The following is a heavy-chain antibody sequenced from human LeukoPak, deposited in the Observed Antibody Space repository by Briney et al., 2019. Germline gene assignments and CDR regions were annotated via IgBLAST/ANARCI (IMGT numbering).Heavy chain of an antibody. CDR3: AKEGQQLVPAGIDY. CDR2: ISSSGSTI. Sequence: GGSLRLSCAASGFTFSDYYMSWIRQAPGKGLEWVSYISSSGSTIYYADSVKGRFTISRDNSKNTLYLQMNSLRAEDTAVYYCAKEGQQLVPAGIDYWGQGTLVTVSS. J-gene: IGHJ4*02. D-gene: IGHD6-13*01. V-gene: IGHV3-11*01. CDR1: GFTFSDYY.